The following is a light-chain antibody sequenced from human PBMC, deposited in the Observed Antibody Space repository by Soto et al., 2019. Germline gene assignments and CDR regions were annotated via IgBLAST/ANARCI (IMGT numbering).Light chain of an antibody. CDR3: QQSYSTPET. J-gene: IGKJ1*01. CDR1: QTVSGY. V-gene: IGKV1-39*01. CDR2: GAS. Sequence: DIQMTQSPSSLPASVGDRVTITCRASQTVSGYLNWYQQKPGKAPKLLIYGASSLQRGVPSRFSGSGSGTDFTLTISSLQPEEFATYYCQQSYSTPETFGQGTKVEIK.